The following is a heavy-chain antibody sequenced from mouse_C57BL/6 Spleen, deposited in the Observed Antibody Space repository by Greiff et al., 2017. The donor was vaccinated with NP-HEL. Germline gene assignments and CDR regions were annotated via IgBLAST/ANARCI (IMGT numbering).Heavy chain of an antibody. J-gene: IGHJ4*01. CDR3: KSIDHNSVYHSVDY. V-gene: IGHV1-26*01. Sequence: VQLQQSGPELVKPGASVKISCKASGYTFTDYYMNWVKQSHGKSLEWIGDINPNNGGTSYNQKFKGKATLTVDKSSSTAYMELRSLTSEDSAVSYCKSIDHNSVYHSVDYLNQGASVNVSS. D-gene: IGHD1-3*01. CDR2: INPNNGGT. CDR1: GYTFTDYY.